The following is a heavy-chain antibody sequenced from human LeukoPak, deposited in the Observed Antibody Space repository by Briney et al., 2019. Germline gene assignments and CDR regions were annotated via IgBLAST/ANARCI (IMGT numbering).Heavy chain of an antibody. Sequence: SETLSLTCSVSGGSISSGYYWGWIRQPPGKGLEWIGSIYHSGSTYYNPSLKSRVTISVDTSKNQFSLKLSSVTAADTAVYYCAAALEWELVYWGQGTLVTVSS. CDR3: AAALEWELVY. CDR1: GGSISSGYY. V-gene: IGHV4-38-2*02. CDR2: IYHSGST. J-gene: IGHJ4*02. D-gene: IGHD1-26*01.